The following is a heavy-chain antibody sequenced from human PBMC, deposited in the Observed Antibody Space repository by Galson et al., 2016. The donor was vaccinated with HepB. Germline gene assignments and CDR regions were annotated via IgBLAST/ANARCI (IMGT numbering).Heavy chain of an antibody. D-gene: IGHD2-15*01. J-gene: IGHJ4*02. CDR3: AHRRSGYCNTVNCLYFYY. Sequence: PALVKPTQTLTLTCTFSGFSLSTAGEAVGWTRQPPGRALEWLALIHWNDDKRYSPSLRSRRTITKDTAKNQVVLTVTNMDPVDTATYFRAHRRSGYCNTVNCLYFYYWGQGALATVSS. V-gene: IGHV2-5*01. CDR1: GFSLSTAGEA. CDR2: IHWNDDK.